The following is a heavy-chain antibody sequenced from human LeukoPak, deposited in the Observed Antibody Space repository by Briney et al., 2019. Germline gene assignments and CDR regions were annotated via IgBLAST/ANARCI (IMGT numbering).Heavy chain of an antibody. Sequence: GGSLRLSCAASGFTFSSYSMNWVRQAPGKGLEWVSAISGDSRYIYYADSVRGRFTISRDNAENSLYLQMHSLRVEDTAVYYCARWYYYGSGSLDYWGQGTLVTVSS. V-gene: IGHV3-21*01. CDR1: GFTFSSYS. CDR2: ISGDSRYI. CDR3: ARWYYYGSGSLDY. D-gene: IGHD3-10*01. J-gene: IGHJ4*02.